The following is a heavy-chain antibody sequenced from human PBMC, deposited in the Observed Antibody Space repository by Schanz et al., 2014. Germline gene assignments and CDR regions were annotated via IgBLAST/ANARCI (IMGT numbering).Heavy chain of an antibody. CDR1: GFTFTSYS. V-gene: IGHV3-30*02. D-gene: IGHD6-19*01. J-gene: IGHJ4*02. Sequence: VQLVESGGGLVQPGGSLRLSCAASGFTFTSYSMHWVRQAPGRGLEWVAFIRYDGSSKYYADSVRGRFTISRDDSKNTLYLQMNSLRAEDTAVYYCAKDLAVAGDYWGQGTLVTVSS. CDR3: AKDLAVAGDY. CDR2: IRYDGSSK.